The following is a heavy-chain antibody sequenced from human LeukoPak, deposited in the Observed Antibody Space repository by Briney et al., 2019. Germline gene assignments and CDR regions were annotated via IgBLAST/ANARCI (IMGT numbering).Heavy chain of an antibody. CDR1: GFTFSSYG. CDR2: ISYDGSNK. CDR3: AREAAAGNPFDY. J-gene: IGHJ4*02. Sequence: GRSLRLSCAASGFTFSSYGMHWVRQAPGKGLEWVAVISYDGSNKYYADSVKGRFTISRDNSKNTLYLQMNSLRAEDTAVYYCAREAAAGNPFDYWGQGTLVTVSS. D-gene: IGHD6-13*01. V-gene: IGHV3-30*03.